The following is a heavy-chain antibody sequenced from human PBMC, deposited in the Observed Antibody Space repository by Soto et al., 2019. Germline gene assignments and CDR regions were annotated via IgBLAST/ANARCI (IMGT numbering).Heavy chain of an antibody. CDR2: IIPIFGTA. CDR3: ARRVMAARPYWFDP. J-gene: IGHJ5*02. V-gene: IGHV1-69*13. D-gene: IGHD6-6*01. CDR1: GGTFSSYA. Sequence: GASVKVSFKASGGTFSSYAISWLRQAPGQGLEWMGGIIPIFGTANYAQKFQGRVTITADESTSTAYMELSSLRSEDTAVYYCARRVMAARPYWFDPWGQGTLVTVSS.